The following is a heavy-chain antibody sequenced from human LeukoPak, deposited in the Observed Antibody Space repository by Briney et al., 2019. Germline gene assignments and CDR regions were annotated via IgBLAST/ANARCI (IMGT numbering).Heavy chain of an antibody. CDR1: GGSISSSSYY. CDR2: IYYSGST. Sequence: SETLSLTCAVSGGSISSSSYYWGWIRQPPGKGLEWIGSIYYSGSTYYNPSLKSRVTISVDTSKNQFSLKLSSVTAADTAVYYCARHWAGPFDYWGQGTLVTVSS. CDR3: ARHWAGPFDY. V-gene: IGHV4-39*01. J-gene: IGHJ4*02. D-gene: IGHD3-16*01.